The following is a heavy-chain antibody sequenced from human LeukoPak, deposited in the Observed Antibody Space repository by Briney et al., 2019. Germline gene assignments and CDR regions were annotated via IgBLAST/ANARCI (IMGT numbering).Heavy chain of an antibody. Sequence: PGGSLRLSCAASGFTFRSYWMSWVRRAPGKGLEWVANINQDGSVKYYVDSVKGRFTISRDNAKNSLYLQMSSLRPEDMAVYYCAREAIAAAGTSWYFDYWGQGTLVTVSS. J-gene: IGHJ4*02. CDR3: AREAIAAAGTSWYFDY. CDR2: INQDGSVK. D-gene: IGHD6-13*01. CDR1: GFTFRSYW. V-gene: IGHV3-7*04.